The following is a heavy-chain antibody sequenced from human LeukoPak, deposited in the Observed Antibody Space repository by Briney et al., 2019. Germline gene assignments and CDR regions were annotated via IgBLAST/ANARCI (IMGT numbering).Heavy chain of an antibody. CDR1: GGSFSGYY. J-gene: IGHJ5*02. CDR2: INHSGST. Sequence: SETLSLTCAVYGGSFSGYYWSWIRQPPGKGLEWIGEINHSGSTNYNPSLKSRVTISVDTSKNQFSLKLSSVTAADTAVYYCARARRLWRNNWFDPWGQGTLVTVSS. D-gene: IGHD5-18*01. V-gene: IGHV4-34*01. CDR3: ARARRLWRNNWFDP.